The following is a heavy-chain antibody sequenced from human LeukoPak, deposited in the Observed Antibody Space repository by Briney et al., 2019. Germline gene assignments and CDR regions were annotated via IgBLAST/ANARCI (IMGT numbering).Heavy chain of an antibody. CDR1: GGSISSGGYY. J-gene: IGHJ4*02. CDR3: ARSIDAYYFDY. V-gene: IGHV4-30-2*01. CDR2: IYHSGST. D-gene: IGHD2/OR15-2a*01. Sequence: SETLSLTCTVSGGSISSGGYYWSWIRQPPGKGLEWIGYIYHSGSTYYNPSLKSRVTISVDRSKNQFSLKLSSVTAADTAVYYCARSIDAYYFDYWGQGTLVTVSS.